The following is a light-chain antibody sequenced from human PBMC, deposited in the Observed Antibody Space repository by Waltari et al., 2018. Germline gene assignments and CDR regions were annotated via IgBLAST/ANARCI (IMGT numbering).Light chain of an antibody. CDR3: CAYTRSDTVI. J-gene: IGLJ2*01. CDR1: SSDVGAYNY. CDR2: NVY. Sequence: QSALTQPASVSASPGQSITISCSGTSSDVGAYNYVSCYQLHPGKVPKLIIYNVYDRPSGVSDRFSGSKSGNTASLIISKVLPGDEADYSCCAYTRSDTVIFGGGTKLTVL. V-gene: IGLV2-14*03.